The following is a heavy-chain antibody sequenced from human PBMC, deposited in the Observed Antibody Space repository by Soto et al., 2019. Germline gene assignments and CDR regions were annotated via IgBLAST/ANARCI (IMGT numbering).Heavy chain of an antibody. D-gene: IGHD3-9*01. CDR2: ISGSGGST. J-gene: IGHJ4*02. CDR1: GFTFSSYA. V-gene: IGHV3-23*01. CDR3: AIGRASCDILTDYYNSKLFDY. Sequence: PGGSLRLSCAASGFTFSSYAMSWVRQAPGKGLEWVSAISGSGGSTYYADSVKGRFTISRDNSKNTLYLQMNSLRAEDTAVYYCAIGRASCDILTDYYNSKLFDYWGQGALVTVSS.